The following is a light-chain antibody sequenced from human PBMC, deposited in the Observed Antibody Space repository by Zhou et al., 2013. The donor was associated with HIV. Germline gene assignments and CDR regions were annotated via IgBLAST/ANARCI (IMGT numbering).Light chain of an antibody. CDR3: QQYNNWPPLT. J-gene: IGKJ4*01. CDR1: QSVNHN. Sequence: EIVMTQSPATLSVSPGERATLSCRASQSVNHNLAWYQQKPGQAPRLLIYDASTRATSIPARFSGSGSGTEFILTISSLQSEDYAVYYCQQYNNWPPLTFGGGTKVEIK. CDR2: DAS. V-gene: IGKV3-15*01.